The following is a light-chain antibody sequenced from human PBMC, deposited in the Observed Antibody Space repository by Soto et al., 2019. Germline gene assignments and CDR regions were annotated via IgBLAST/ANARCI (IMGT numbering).Light chain of an antibody. Sequence: ETVMTQSPATLSVSPGEGATLSCRASQSVSSNLVWYQHRPGQAPSLLIYGASTRATGTPARFSGSGSGTEFTLTISSLQSEDFEIYYCQQYNNWPITFGQGTRLEIK. J-gene: IGKJ5*01. CDR2: GAS. V-gene: IGKV3-15*01. CDR1: QSVSSN. CDR3: QQYNNWPIT.